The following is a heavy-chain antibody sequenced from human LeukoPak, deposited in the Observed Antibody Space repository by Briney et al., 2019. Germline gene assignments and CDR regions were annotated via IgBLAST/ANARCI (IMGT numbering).Heavy chain of an antibody. J-gene: IGHJ4*02. Sequence: GASVKVSFKASGGTFSSYAISCVRQAPGQGLEWMGGIIPIFGTANYAQKFQGRVTITADKSTSTAYMELSSLRSEDTAVYYCASDARDYYDSSGPYWGQGTLVTVSS. CDR3: ASDARDYYDSSGPY. V-gene: IGHV1-69*06. CDR1: GGTFSSYA. CDR2: IIPIFGTA. D-gene: IGHD3-22*01.